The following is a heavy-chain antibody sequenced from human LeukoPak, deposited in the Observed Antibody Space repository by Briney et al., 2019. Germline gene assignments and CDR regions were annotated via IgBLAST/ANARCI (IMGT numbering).Heavy chain of an antibody. Sequence: SETLSLTCTVSGGSLSSSSYYWGWIRQPPGKGLEWIGSICYSGSTYYNPSLKSRVTISVDTSKSQFSLKLSSVTAADTAVYYCARLVRGFSYGYLDYWGQGTLVTVSS. CDR1: GGSLSSSSYY. J-gene: IGHJ4*02. CDR3: ARLVRGFSYGYLDY. V-gene: IGHV4-39*01. D-gene: IGHD5-18*01. CDR2: ICYSGST.